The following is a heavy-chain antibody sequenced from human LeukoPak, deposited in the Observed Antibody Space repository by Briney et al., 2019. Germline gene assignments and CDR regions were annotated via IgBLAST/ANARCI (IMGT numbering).Heavy chain of an antibody. CDR3: ARVSYDYVWGSYRPTYYFDY. J-gene: IGHJ4*02. D-gene: IGHD3-16*02. CDR1: GITDSHSY. Sequence: GGSLRLSCPASGITDSHSYMGWVRQAPGKGLEWVAFIRYDERNKYYSDSVKGRFTISRDNSKNTLYLQMNSLRAEDTAVYYCARVSYDYVWGSYRPTYYFDYWGQGTLVTVSS. CDR2: IRYDERNK. V-gene: IGHV3-30*02.